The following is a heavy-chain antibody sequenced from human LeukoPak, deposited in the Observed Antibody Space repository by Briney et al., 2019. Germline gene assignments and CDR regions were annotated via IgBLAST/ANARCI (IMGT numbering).Heavy chain of an antibody. D-gene: IGHD5-18*01. CDR1: GGSFSGYY. J-gene: IGHJ6*02. CDR2: INHSGST. V-gene: IGHV4-34*01. Sequence: SETLSLTCAVYGGSFSGYYWSWIRQPPRKGLEWIGEINHSGSTNYNPSLKSRVTISVDTSKNQFSLKLSSVTAADTAVYHCARGCVDTAMVYYYYYGMDVWGQGTTVTVSS. CDR3: ARGCVDTAMVYYYYYGMDV.